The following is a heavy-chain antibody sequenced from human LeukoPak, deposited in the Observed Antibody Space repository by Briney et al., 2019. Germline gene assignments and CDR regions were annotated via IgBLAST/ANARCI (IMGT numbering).Heavy chain of an antibody. D-gene: IGHD2-2*01. CDR3: AKGPAVVASNNYFDS. CDR2: IWYDESQK. J-gene: IGHJ5*01. Sequence: PGRSLRLSCAASGFIFSSYGMHWVRQAPGKGLEWVAVIWYDESQKYYGDSVKGRFTISRDNSKNTLYLQMNSLRAKDTGVYYCAKGPAVVASNNYFDSWGHGTLVTVSS. CDR1: GFIFSSYG. V-gene: IGHV3-33*03.